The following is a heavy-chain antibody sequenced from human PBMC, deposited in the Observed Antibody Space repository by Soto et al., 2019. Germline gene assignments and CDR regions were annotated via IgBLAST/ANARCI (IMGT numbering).Heavy chain of an antibody. Sequence: QLQLQESGPRLIKPSETLSLTCDVSGGSTMISSYYCAWIRQPPGKALEWIGSMYYSGGTYYKPSLKSRVTMSVDTSKNQFSLRLNSVTAADTAVYYCARLTIVGATPYQFDYWGQGILVTVSS. D-gene: IGHD1-26*01. V-gene: IGHV4-39*01. CDR1: GGSTMISSYY. CDR2: MYYSGGT. CDR3: ARLTIVGATPYQFDY. J-gene: IGHJ4*02.